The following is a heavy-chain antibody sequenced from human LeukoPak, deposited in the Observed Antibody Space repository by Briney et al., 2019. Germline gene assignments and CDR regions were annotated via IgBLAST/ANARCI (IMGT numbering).Heavy chain of an antibody. CDR2: ISSSGSTI. CDR1: GFTFSDYY. CDR3: AREERVAHDAFDI. D-gene: IGHD1-1*01. Sequence: GGSLRLSCAASGFTFSDYYMSWIRQAPGKGLEWVSYISSSGSTIYYADSVKGRFTISRDNAKNSLYLQMNSLRAEDTAVYYRAREERVAHDAFDIWGQGTMVTVSS. V-gene: IGHV3-11*01. J-gene: IGHJ3*02.